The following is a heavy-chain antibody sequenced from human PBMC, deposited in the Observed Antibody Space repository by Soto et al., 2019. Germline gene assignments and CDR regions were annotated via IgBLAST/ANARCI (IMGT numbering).Heavy chain of an antibody. CDR2: INPNSGGT. D-gene: IGHD5-12*01. CDR3: ARDQKGDGYNFSYYYGMDV. CDR1: GYTFTDYY. Sequence: ASVKVSCKASGYTFTDYYMHWVRQAPGQGLEWMGWINPNSGGTNYAQKFQGRVTMTRDTSISTAYMELSRLRSDDTAVYYCARDQKGDGYNFSYYYGMDVWGQGTTVTVSS. V-gene: IGHV1-2*02. J-gene: IGHJ6*02.